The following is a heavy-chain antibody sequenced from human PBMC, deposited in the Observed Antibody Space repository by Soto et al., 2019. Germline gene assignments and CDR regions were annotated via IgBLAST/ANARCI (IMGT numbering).Heavy chain of an antibody. V-gene: IGHV4-39*01. D-gene: IGHD4-17*01. Sequence: SETLSLICTVSGGSISSSSYYWGWIRQPPGKGLEWIGSIYYSGSTYYNPSLKSRVTISVDTSKNQFSLKLSSVTAADTAVYYCARHTTTVTTVDYWGQGTLVTVSS. J-gene: IGHJ4*02. CDR2: IYYSGST. CDR1: GGSISSSSYY. CDR3: ARHTTTVTTVDY.